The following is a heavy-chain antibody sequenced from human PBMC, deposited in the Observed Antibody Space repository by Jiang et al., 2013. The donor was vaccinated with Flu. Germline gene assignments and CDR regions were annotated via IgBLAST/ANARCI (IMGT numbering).Heavy chain of an antibody. CDR3: ARHEIGSSRTAFDI. CDR2: IYYAGST. D-gene: IGHD1-26*01. J-gene: IGHJ3*02. Sequence: GPGLVKPSETLSLICNVSGDSVTRGLYYWSWIRQPPGKGLEWIGYIYYAGSTSYNPSLRSRVTISTDTTKTQFSLRLKSVTAADTAMYYCARHEIGSSRTAFDI. V-gene: IGHV4-61*01. CDR1: GDSVTRGLYY.